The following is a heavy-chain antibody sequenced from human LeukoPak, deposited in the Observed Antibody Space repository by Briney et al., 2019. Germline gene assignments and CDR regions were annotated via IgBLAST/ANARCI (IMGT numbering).Heavy chain of an antibody. J-gene: IGHJ4*02. D-gene: IGHD3-10*01. V-gene: IGHV4-39*01. CDR2: IYYSGST. CDR3: ARGRGTLWFGGWDPRFFDY. Sequence: SETLSLTCTVSGGSISSSSYYWGWIRQPPGKGLEWIGSIYYSGSTYYNPSLKSRVTISVDTSKNQFSLKLSSVTAADTAVYYCARGRGTLWFGGWDPRFFDYWGQGTLVTVSS. CDR1: GGSISSSSYY.